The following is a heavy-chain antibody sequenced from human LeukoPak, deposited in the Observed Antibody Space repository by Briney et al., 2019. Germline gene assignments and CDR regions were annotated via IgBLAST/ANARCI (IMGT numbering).Heavy chain of an antibody. J-gene: IGHJ3*02. D-gene: IGHD6-19*01. CDR3: AKVGDSSGWYLDAFDI. Sequence: SVKVSCKASGGTFSSYAISWVRQAPGQGLEWMGRIIPILGIANYAQKFRGRVTITADKSTSTAYMELSSLRSEDTAVYYCAKVGDSSGWYLDAFDIWGQGTMVTVSS. CDR1: GGTFSSYA. CDR2: IIPILGIA. V-gene: IGHV1-69*04.